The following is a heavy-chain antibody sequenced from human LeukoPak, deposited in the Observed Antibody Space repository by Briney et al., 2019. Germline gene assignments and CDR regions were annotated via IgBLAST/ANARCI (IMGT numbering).Heavy chain of an antibody. CDR2: MNPNSGNT. J-gene: IGHJ4*02. D-gene: IGHD3-22*01. CDR3: ARDSSGYYSAGYYFDY. Sequence: ASVKVSCKASGYTFTSYDINWVRQATGQGLEWMGWMNPNSGNTGYAQKFQGRVTMTRNTSISTAYMELSSLRSEDTAVYYCARDSSGYYSAGYYFDYWGQGTLVTVSS. V-gene: IGHV1-8*01. CDR1: GYTFTSYD.